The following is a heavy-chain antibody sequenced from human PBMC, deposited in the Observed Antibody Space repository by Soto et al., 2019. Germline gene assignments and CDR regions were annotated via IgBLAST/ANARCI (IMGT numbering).Heavy chain of an antibody. J-gene: IGHJ6*03. CDR2: INSDGSST. CDR3: ARDISLLSPTAEWLPNYYYYYMDV. CDR1: GFTFSSYW. V-gene: IGHV3-74*01. D-gene: IGHD3-3*01. Sequence: PGGSLRLSCAASGFTFSSYWMHWVRQAPGKGLVWVSRINSDGSSTSYADSVKGRFTISRDNAKNTLYLQMNSLRAEDTAVYYCARDISLLSPTAEWLPNYYYYYMDVWGKGTTVTVSS.